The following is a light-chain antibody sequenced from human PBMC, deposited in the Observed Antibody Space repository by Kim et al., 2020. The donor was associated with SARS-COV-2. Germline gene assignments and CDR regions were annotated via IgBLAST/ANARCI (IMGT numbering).Light chain of an antibody. CDR3: QQYGSSAWT. J-gene: IGKJ1*01. V-gene: IGKV3-20*01. Sequence: SPGERATLSCRASQTVSSNYLAWYQQKHGQAPRLLIYGASSRATGIPDRFSGSGSGTDFTLTISRLEPEDFAVYYCQQYGSSAWTFGQGTKVDIK. CDR2: GAS. CDR1: QTVSSNY.